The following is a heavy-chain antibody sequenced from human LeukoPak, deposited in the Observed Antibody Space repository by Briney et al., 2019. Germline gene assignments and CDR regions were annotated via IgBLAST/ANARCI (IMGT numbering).Heavy chain of an antibody. V-gene: IGHV1-46*01. CDR2: INPSGGST. CDR3: ARDFYYDSSGYYYGPLDY. Sequence: GASVKVSCKASGYTFTSYYMHWVRQAPGQGLEWMGIINPSGGSTSYAQKFQGRVTMTRDMSTSTVHMELSSLRSEDTAVYYCARDFYYDSSGYYYGPLDYWGQGTLVTVSS. J-gene: IGHJ4*02. CDR1: GYTFTSYY. D-gene: IGHD3-22*01.